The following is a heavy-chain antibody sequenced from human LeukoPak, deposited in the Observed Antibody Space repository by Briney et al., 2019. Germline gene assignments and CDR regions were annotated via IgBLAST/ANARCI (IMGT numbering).Heavy chain of an antibody. CDR2: INHSGST. J-gene: IGHJ6*02. V-gene: IGHV4-34*01. CDR3: ARTRPLSFYGMDV. Sequence: SETLSLTCAVYGGSFSGYYWSWIRQPPGKGLEWIGEINHSGSTNYNPSLKSRVTISVDTSKNQFSLKLSSVTAADTAVYYCARTRPLSFYGMDVWGQGTTVTVSS. CDR1: GGSFSGYY.